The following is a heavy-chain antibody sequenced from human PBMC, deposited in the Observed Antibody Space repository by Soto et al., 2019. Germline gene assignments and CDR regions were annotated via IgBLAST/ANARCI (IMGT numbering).Heavy chain of an antibody. D-gene: IGHD5-12*01. J-gene: IGHJ6*02. CDR3: VRMGFSGGGYLSYYYYGMDI. CDR2: IYPDESDT. V-gene: IGHV5-51*01. CDR1: GYSFTKDW. Sequence: GESLQVSCKGSGYSFTKDWLGRVRQMPGKGLEWMAIIYPDESDTKYSPSFQGQVTISADNSISTAYLQWSSLKASDTAMYYCVRMGFSGGGYLSYYYYGMDIWGQGTTFTVS.